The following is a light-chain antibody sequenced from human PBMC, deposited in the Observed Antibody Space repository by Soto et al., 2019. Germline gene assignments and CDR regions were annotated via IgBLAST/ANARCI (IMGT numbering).Light chain of an antibody. CDR1: QSVSSSY. V-gene: IGKV3-20*01. J-gene: IGKJ4*01. CDR3: QHYGSSPFT. Sequence: EIVLTQSPGTLSLSPGERATLSCRASQSVSSSYLAWYQQKPGQAPRLLIYGASSRATGIPDRFSGSGSGTDFTLTISRLEPEDFAAYYCQHYGSSPFTFGGGTRVEIK. CDR2: GAS.